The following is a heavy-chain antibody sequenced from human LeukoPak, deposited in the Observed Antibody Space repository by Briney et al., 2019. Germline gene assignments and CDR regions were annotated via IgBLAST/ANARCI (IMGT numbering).Heavy chain of an antibody. CDR3: ARGGYDYVWGSYRALDY. V-gene: IGHV4-59*01. CDR1: GGSISSYY. J-gene: IGHJ4*02. Sequence: SETLSLTCTVSGGSISSYYWSWIRQPPGKGLEWIGYIYYSGSTNYNPSLKSRVTISVDTSKNQFSLKLSSVTAADTAVYYCARGGYDYVWGSYRALDYWGQGTLVTVSP. CDR2: IYYSGST. D-gene: IGHD3-16*02.